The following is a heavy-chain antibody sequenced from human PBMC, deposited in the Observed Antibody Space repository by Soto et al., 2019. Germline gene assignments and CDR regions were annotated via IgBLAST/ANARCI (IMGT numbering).Heavy chain of an antibody. J-gene: IGHJ4*02. Sequence: QITLKESGPTLVKPTQTLTLTCTFSGFSLSTSGVGVGWIRQPPGKALEWLALIYWDDDKRYSPSLKSRLTXTXXTSKNQVVLTMTNMDPVDTATYYCAHRLPAYYFDYWGQGTLVTVSS. CDR1: GFSLSTSGVG. CDR2: IYWDDDK. CDR3: AHRLPAYYFDY. V-gene: IGHV2-5*02.